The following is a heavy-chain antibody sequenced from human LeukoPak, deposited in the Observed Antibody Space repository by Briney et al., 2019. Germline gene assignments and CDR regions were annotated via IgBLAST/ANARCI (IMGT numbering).Heavy chain of an antibody. Sequence: SETLSLTCTVSGGAISSYYWSWIRQPPGKGLEWIGYIYYSGSTNYNPSLKSRVTISVDTSKNQFSLKLSSVTAADTAGYYCARVRPRRYSGYDPAFDIWGEGTMVTVSS. CDR2: IYYSGST. V-gene: IGHV4-59*01. CDR1: GGAISSYY. CDR3: ARVRPRRYSGYDPAFDI. D-gene: IGHD5-12*01. J-gene: IGHJ3*02.